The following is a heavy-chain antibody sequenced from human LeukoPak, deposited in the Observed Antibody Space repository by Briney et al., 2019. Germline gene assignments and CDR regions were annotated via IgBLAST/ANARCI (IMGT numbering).Heavy chain of an antibody. CDR3: ARQNYYDSGSDYDAIDY. CDR1: GYDFTSYW. D-gene: IGHD3-10*01. V-gene: IGHV5-51*01. CDR2: MYPDDSDT. Sequence: GESLKISCQGSGYDFTSYWIGWVRQMPGKGLELMGVMYPDDSDTRYSPSFQGQVTISADKSITTAYLQWSSLKASDTAMYYCARQNYYDSGSDYDAIDYWGQGTLVTVSS. J-gene: IGHJ4*02.